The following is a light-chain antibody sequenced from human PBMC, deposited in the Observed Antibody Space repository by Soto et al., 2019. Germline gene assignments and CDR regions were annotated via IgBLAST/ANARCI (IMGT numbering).Light chain of an antibody. J-gene: IGKJ4*01. Sequence: EIVLTQSPATLSLSPGERATLSCRASQSVSSYLAWYQQKPGQAPRLLIYDASNRATGIPARFSGSGSGTDFTLTISSREREDFAVYYCQQRSNWPPALTFGGGTKVEIK. CDR2: DAS. V-gene: IGKV3-11*01. CDR3: QQRSNWPPALT. CDR1: QSVSSY.